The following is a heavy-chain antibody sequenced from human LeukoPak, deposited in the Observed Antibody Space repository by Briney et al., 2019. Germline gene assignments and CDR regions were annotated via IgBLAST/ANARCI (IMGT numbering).Heavy chain of an antibody. CDR3: ARGLWEYYYGSGSYSASDY. V-gene: IGHV1-18*04. D-gene: IGHD3-10*01. J-gene: IGHJ4*02. CDR1: GYTFTSYG. Sequence: RASVKVSSKASGYTFTSYGISWVRQAPGQGLEWMGWISAYNGNTNYAQKLQGRVTMTTDTSTSTAYMELRSLRSDDTAVYYCARGLWEYYYGSGSYSASDYWGQGTLVTVSS. CDR2: ISAYNGNT.